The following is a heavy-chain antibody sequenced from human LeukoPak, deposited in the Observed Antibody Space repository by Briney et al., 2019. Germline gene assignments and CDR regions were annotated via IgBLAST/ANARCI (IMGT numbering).Heavy chain of an antibody. V-gene: IGHV1-8*01. CDR2: MNPNSGNT. CDR1: GYTFTSYD. CDR3: ARDSWSGFDP. J-gene: IGHJ5*02. D-gene: IGHD3-3*01. Sequence: GASVKVSCKASGYTFTSYDINWVRQATGQGLEWMGWMNPNSGNTGYAQKFQGRVTMTRDMSTSTVYMELSSLRSEDTAVYYCARDSWSGFDPWGQGTLVAVSS.